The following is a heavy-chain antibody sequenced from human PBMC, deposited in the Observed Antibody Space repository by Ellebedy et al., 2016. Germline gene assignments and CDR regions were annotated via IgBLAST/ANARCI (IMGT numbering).Heavy chain of an antibody. CDR1: GFSLTTSTMV. V-gene: IGHV2-5*01. CDR2: IYGHDDK. J-gene: IGHJ4*02. D-gene: IGHD4-17*01. CDR3: VHRTTVTSFDC. Sequence: SGPTLVKPTQTLTLTCTFSGFSLTTSTMVVGWVRQPPGRAPEWLAFIYGHDDKRYSPSLRNRLTITKDTSNNQVVLTLTNMDPVDTATYYCVHRTTVTSFDCWGQGTLVTVSS.